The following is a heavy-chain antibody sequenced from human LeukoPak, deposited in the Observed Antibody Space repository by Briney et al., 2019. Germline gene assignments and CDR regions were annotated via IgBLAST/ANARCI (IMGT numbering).Heavy chain of an antibody. Sequence: SETLSLTCTVSGGSVSSDNYYWSWIRQPPGKGLEWIGYIYYSGSTNYNPSLKSRVTISVDTSKNQFSLKLSSVTAADTAVYYCARDTRGYSYGYGDYWGQGILVTVPS. CDR3: ARDTRGYSYGYGDY. D-gene: IGHD5-18*01. J-gene: IGHJ4*02. V-gene: IGHV4-61*01. CDR1: GGSVSSDNYY. CDR2: IYYSGST.